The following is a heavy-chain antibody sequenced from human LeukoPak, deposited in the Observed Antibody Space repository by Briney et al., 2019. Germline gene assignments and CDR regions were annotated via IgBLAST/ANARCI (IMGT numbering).Heavy chain of an antibody. D-gene: IGHD4-17*01. CDR1: GGSISSYY. CDR3: ARQGYADFSPRPFDY. CDR2: VYYSGKT. Sequence: PETLSLTCTVSGGSISSYYWSWIRQPPGKGLEWIGSVYYSGKTNYNPSLKNRVTISVDTSKNQFSLKLRSVTAADTAVFYCARQGYADFSPRPFDYWGQGTLVTVSS. J-gene: IGHJ4*02. V-gene: IGHV4-59*08.